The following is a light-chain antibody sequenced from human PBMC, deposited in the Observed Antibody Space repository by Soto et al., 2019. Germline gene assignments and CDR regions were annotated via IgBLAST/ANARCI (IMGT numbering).Light chain of an antibody. J-gene: IGLJ3*02. CDR3: SSYAGSDIWV. CDR1: SSDVGGYNY. CDR2: EVS. Sequence: QSALTEPPSASGSPGQSVTISCTGTSSDVGGYNYVYWYQQYPGKAPKLMIYEVSKRPSGVPDRFSGSKSGKTASLTVSGLQAEDEADYYCSSYAGSDIWVFGGGTKVTVL. V-gene: IGLV2-8*01.